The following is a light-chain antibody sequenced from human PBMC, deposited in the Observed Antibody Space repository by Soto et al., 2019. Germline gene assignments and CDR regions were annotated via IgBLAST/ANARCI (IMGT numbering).Light chain of an antibody. V-gene: IGKV4-1*01. CDR3: QQYSSTPCT. CDR2: WAS. Sequence: DIVMTQSPDSLAVSVGEMATINCKSSQSVLYSSNNKNYLAWYQQKPGQPPKLLIYWASTRESGVPDRFSGSGSGTDFTLNISSLQAEDVAVYYCQQYSSTPCTFGQGTKLEIK. J-gene: IGKJ2*02. CDR1: QSVLYSSNNKNY.